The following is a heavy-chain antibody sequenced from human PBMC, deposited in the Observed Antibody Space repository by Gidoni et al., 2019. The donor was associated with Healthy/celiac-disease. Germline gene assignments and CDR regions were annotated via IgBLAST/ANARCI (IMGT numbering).Heavy chain of an antibody. D-gene: IGHD3-22*01. J-gene: IGHJ4*02. V-gene: IGHV3-33*01. Sequence: QVQLVESGGGVVQPGRSLRLSCAASGCTFSSYGMHWVRQAPGKGLEWVAVIWYDGSNKYYADSVKGRFTISRDNSKNTLYLQMNSLRAEDTAVYYCARGGHTYYYDSPGGGEFDYWGQGTLVTVSS. CDR3: ARGGHTYYYDSPGGGEFDY. CDR1: GCTFSSYG. CDR2: IWYDGSNK.